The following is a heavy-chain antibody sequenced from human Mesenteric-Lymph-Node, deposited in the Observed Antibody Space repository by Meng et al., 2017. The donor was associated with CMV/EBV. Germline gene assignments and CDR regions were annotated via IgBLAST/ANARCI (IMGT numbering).Heavy chain of an antibody. CDR1: GFTFSSSA. J-gene: IGHJ3*02. CDR2: IKQDGSEK. Sequence: FSCAASGFTFSSSAMSWVRQAPGKGLEWVANIKQDGSEKYYVDSVMGRFTISRDTSRNTVFLQMNSLRPDDTAVYYCARGVNSAFDIWGQGTMVTVSS. V-gene: IGHV3-7*01. CDR3: ARGVNSAFDI.